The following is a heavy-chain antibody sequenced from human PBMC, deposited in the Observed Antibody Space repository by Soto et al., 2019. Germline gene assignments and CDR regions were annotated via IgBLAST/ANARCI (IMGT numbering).Heavy chain of an antibody. D-gene: IGHD3-3*01. CDR3: ARVGMIYDFWSGYYSNWFDP. J-gene: IGHJ5*02. V-gene: IGHV4-34*01. Sequence: KPSETLSLTCAVYGGSFSGYYWSWIRQPPGKGLEWIGEINHSGSTNYNPSLKSRVTISVDTSKNQFSLKLSSVTAADTAVYYCARVGMIYDFWSGYYSNWFDPWGQGTLVTVSS. CDR1: GGSFSGYY. CDR2: INHSGST.